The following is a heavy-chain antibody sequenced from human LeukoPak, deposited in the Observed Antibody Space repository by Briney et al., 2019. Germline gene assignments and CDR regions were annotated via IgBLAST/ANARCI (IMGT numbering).Heavy chain of an antibody. Sequence: SETLSLTCTVSGGSISSSSYYWGWIRQPPGKGLEWIGSIYYSGSTYYNPSLKSRVTISVDTSKNQFFLKLSSVTAADTAVYYCARPVTMVRGVSNWFNPWGQGTLVTVSS. D-gene: IGHD3-10*01. CDR2: IYYSGST. CDR1: GGSISSSSYY. V-gene: IGHV4-39*01. J-gene: IGHJ5*02. CDR3: ARPVTMVRGVSNWFNP.